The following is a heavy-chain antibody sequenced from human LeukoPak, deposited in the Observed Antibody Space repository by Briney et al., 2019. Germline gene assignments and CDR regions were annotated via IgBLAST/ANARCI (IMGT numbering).Heavy chain of an antibody. CDR1: GFSFDDYG. CDR3: ARAILGDAFDI. V-gene: IGHV3-11*04. CDR2: ISSSGSTI. Sequence: SGGSLRLSCAASGFSFDDYGMSWVRQAPGKGLEWVSYISSSGSTIYYADSVKGRFTISRDNAKNSLYLQMNSLRAEDTAVYYCARAILGDAFDIWGQGTMVTVSS. J-gene: IGHJ3*02. D-gene: IGHD2/OR15-2a*01.